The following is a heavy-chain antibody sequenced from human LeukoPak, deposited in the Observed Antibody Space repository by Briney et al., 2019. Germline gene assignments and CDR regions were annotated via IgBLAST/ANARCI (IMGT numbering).Heavy chain of an antibody. J-gene: IGHJ4*02. V-gene: IGHV3-11*04. CDR2: ISSSGSTI. D-gene: IGHD3-10*01. CDR1: GFTFSDYY. Sequence: GGSLRLSCAASGFTFSDYYMSWIRQAPGKGLEWVSYISSSGSTIYYADSVKGRFTISRDNAKNSLYLQMNSLRAEDTAVYYCARAASDYYGSGSYEDYWGQGTLVTVSS. CDR3: ARAASDYYGSGSYEDY.